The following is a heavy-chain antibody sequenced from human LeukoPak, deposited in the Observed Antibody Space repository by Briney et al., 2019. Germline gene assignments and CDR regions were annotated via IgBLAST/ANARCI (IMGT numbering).Heavy chain of an antibody. V-gene: IGHV4-59*08. CDR1: GDSFTTYY. CDR2: IYYTGNT. D-gene: IGHD6-13*01. J-gene: IGHJ4*02. CDR3: ARHGFAGPFDY. Sequence: PSETLSLTCAVSGDSFTTYYWSWIRQPPGKGLEWIGYIYYTGNTNYNPSLKSRVTISLDTSKNQFSLKLSSVTAADTAVYYCARHGFAGPFDYWGQGTLVTVSS.